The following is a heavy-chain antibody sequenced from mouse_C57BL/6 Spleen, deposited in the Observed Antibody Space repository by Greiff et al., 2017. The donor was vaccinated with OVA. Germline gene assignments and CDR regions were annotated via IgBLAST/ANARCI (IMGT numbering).Heavy chain of an antibody. CDR3: ARSDYGSSYGYFDV. V-gene: IGHV1-55*01. Sequence: QVQLQQPGAELVKPGASVKMCCKASGYTFTSYWITWVKQRPGQGLEWIGDIYPGSGSTNYNEKFKSKATLTVDTSSSTAYMQLSSLTSEDSAVYYCARSDYGSSYGYFDVWGTGTTVTVSS. CDR2: IYPGSGST. D-gene: IGHD1-1*01. J-gene: IGHJ1*03. CDR1: GYTFTSYW.